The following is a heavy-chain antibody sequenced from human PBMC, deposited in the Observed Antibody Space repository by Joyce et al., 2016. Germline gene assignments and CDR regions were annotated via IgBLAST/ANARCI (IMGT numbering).Heavy chain of an antibody. J-gene: IGHJ4*02. D-gene: IGHD3-3*01. CDR2: ITADGGTL. Sequence: EVQLMVSGGGLVQPEESLRLSCEASGFTFRHFPVTWVRQAPGRGLEWISYITADGGTLFYADSVKGRFTVSRDNAKAFLQMNNVTAEDTAVYFCARVSELVDFWGQGSLVSVSA. CDR1: GFTFRHFP. CDR3: ARVSELVDF. V-gene: IGHV3-48*01.